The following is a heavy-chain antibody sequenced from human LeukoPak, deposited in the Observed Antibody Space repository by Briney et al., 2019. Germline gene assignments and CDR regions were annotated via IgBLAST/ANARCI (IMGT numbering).Heavy chain of an antibody. CDR3: AKDLGNWKYLIDY. V-gene: IGHV3-23*01. CDR1: GFSFAAYA. CDR2: ITGSGGSA. J-gene: IGHJ4*02. Sequence: GGSLRLSCTASGFSFAAYAMSWVRRTPGKGLEWVSIITGSGGSANYADSVKGRFTISRDNSRNTLYLQMNSLRAEDTAVYHCAKDLGNWKYLIDYWGQGTLVTVSS. D-gene: IGHD1-7*01.